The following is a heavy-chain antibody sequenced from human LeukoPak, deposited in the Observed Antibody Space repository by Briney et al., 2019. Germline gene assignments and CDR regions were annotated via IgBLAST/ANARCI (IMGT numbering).Heavy chain of an antibody. CDR3: ASHSSGWRAIVD. CDR2: IYYSGST. CDR1: GGSISSGDYY. J-gene: IGHJ4*02. V-gene: IGHV4-30-4*08. Sequence: SETLSLTCTVSGGSISSGDYYWSWIRQPPGAGLEWIGYIYYSGSTYYNPSLKSRVTISVDTTKNQFSLKLSSVTAADTAVYYCASHSSGWRAIVDWGQGTLVTVSS. D-gene: IGHD6-19*01.